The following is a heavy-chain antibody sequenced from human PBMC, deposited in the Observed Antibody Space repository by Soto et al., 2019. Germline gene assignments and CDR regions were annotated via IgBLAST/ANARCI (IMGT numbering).Heavy chain of an antibody. Sequence: ASVKVSCKASGYTFTGYYMHWVRQAPGQGLEWMGWINPNSGGTNYAQKFQGRVTMTRDTSISTAYMELSRLRSDDTAVYYCARDPYDSSIEYYYGMDVWGQGTTVTVSS. CDR2: INPNSGGT. CDR3: ARDPYDSSIEYYYGMDV. CDR1: GYTFTGYY. V-gene: IGHV1-2*02. D-gene: IGHD3-22*01. J-gene: IGHJ6*02.